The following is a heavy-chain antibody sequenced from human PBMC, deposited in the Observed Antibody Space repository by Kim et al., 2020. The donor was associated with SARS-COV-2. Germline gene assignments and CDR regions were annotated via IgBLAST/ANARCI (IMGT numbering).Heavy chain of an antibody. CDR2: ISSSSSYI. D-gene: IGHD6-13*01. CDR1: GFTFSSYS. CDR3: ARDGVPGIEAAGNFDY. V-gene: IGHV3-21*01. J-gene: IGHJ4*01. Sequence: GGSLRLSCAASGFTFSSYSMNWVRQAPGKGLEWVSSISSSSSYIYYAASVKGRFTISRDNAKNSLYLQMNSLRAEDTAVYYCARDGVPGIEAAGNFDYW.